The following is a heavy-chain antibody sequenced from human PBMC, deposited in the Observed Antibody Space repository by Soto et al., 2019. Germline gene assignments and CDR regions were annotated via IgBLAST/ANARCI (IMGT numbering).Heavy chain of an antibody. CDR2: IYYSGST. J-gene: IGHJ4*02. CDR1: GGSISSYY. Sequence: SETLSLTCTVSGGSISSYYWSWIRQPPGKGLEWIGYIYYSGSTNYNPSLKSRVTISVDTSKNQFSLKLSSVTAADTAVYYCARGGGGRDGYNSFDYWRQGTLVTVSS. CDR3: ARGGGGRDGYNSFDY. V-gene: IGHV4-59*01. D-gene: IGHD5-12*01.